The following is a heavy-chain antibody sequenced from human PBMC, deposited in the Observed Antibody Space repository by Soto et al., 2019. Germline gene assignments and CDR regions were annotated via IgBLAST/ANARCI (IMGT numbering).Heavy chain of an antibody. V-gene: IGHV1-2*02. CDR3: ARVEALAATRYWYFDL. CDR2: INPHTGDT. D-gene: IGHD6-19*01. Sequence: ASVKVSCKASGYTFTGYYIHWVRQAPGQGLEWMGWINPHTGDTSYAQNFQVRVTMTRDTSISTVYMEMSRLRSDDTAVYYCARVEALAATRYWYFDLWGRGTLVTAPQ. CDR1: GYTFTGYY. J-gene: IGHJ2*01.